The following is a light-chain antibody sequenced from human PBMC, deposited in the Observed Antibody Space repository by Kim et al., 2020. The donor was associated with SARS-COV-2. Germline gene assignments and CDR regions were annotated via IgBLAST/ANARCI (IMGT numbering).Light chain of an antibody. Sequence: QSITISCSGTSSDVDAYNFVSWYQQHPGRAPKLMIYDVGNRPSGVSNRFSGSKSGNTASLTISGLQAEDEADYYCSSYAGSSTLVVFGGGTQLTVL. CDR3: SSYAGSSTLVV. J-gene: IGLJ2*01. CDR2: DVG. CDR1: SSDVDAYNF. V-gene: IGLV2-14*03.